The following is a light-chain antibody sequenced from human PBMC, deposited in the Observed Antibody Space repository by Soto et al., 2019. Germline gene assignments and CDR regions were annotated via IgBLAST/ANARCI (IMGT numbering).Light chain of an antibody. V-gene: IGKV1-27*01. Sequence: DIQMTQSPSSLSASVGDRVTITCRASQAVNNYLAWYQQKPGRAPKLLIYAASTLQSGVPSRFSGGGSGTEFTLTISSLQPEDVATYYCQKYNNGPPATFGAGTKV. CDR2: AAS. J-gene: IGKJ3*01. CDR1: QAVNNY. CDR3: QKYNNGPPAT.